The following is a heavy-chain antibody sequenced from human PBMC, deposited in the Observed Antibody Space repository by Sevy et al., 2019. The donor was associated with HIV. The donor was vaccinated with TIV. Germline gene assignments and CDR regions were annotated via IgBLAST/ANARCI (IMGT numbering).Heavy chain of an antibody. D-gene: IGHD2-15*01. CDR3: ARDAGLTKSGANIWAFDY. V-gene: IGHV3-30-3*01. J-gene: IGHJ4*02. CDR1: GFTFRSYA. Sequence: GGSLRLSCAAFGFTFRSYAMHWVRQAPGKGLEWLAVISYDGNYENYADSVKGRFTISRDNSKNTLYLQMNSLRAEDTAVYYCARDAGLTKSGANIWAFDYWGQGALVTVSS. CDR2: ISYDGNYE.